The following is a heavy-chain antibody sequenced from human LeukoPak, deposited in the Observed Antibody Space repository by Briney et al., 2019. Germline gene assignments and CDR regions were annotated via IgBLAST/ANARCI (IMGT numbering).Heavy chain of an antibody. V-gene: IGHV3-9*01. CDR1: GFIFDDYA. CDR3: ASWPGGWYGEDS. D-gene: IGHD6-19*01. Sequence: GGSLRLSCAASGFIFDDYAMHWVRQAPGKGLEWVSGISWNSGSIGYADSVKGRFIISRDNAKNSLYLQMNSLRAEDTAVYYCASWPGGWYGEDSWGQGTLVTVSS. J-gene: IGHJ4*02. CDR2: ISWNSGSI.